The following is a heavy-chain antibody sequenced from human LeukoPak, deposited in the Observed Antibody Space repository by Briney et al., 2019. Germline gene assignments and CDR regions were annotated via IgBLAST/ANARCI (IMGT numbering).Heavy chain of an antibody. J-gene: IGHJ1*01. CDR1: GFTFSSYG. D-gene: IGHD3-22*01. Sequence: GGSLRLSCAASGFTFSSYGMHWVRQAPGKGLEWVAFIRYDGSNKYYADSVKGRFTISRDNSKNTLYLQMNSLRAEDTAVYYCAKESYYYDSSAYFQHWGQGTLVTVSS. V-gene: IGHV3-30*02. CDR3: AKESYYYDSSAYFQH. CDR2: IRYDGSNK.